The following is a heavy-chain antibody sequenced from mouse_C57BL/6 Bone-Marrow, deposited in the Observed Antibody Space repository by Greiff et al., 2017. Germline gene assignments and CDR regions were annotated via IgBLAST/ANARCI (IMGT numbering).Heavy chain of an antibody. CDR2: IYPRSGNT. Sequence: QVQLQQSGAELARPGASVKLSCKASGYNFTSYGISWVKQRTGQGLEWIGEIYPRSGNTYYNEKFKGKDTLTADKSSSTAYMELRILTSEYSAVYFCARLKGTTAPYWYFDVWGTGTTVTVSS. CDR1: GYNFTSYG. J-gene: IGHJ1*03. D-gene: IGHD1-2*01. CDR3: ARLKGTTAPYWYFDV. V-gene: IGHV1-81*01.